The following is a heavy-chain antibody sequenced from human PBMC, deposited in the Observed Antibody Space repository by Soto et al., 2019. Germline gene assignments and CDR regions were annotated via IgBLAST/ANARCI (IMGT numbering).Heavy chain of an antibody. D-gene: IGHD6-25*01. V-gene: IGHV4-31*03. CDR3: ARGKRAPYYYGMDV. J-gene: IGHJ6*02. CDR2: IYYSGST. Sequence: QVQLQESGPGLAKPSQTLSLTCTVSGGSISSGGYYWSWIRQHPGKGLEWIGYIYYSGSTYYNPSLKSRVTISVDTSKNQFSLKLSSVTAADTAVYYCARGKRAPYYYGMDVWGQGTTVTVSS. CDR1: GGSISSGGYY.